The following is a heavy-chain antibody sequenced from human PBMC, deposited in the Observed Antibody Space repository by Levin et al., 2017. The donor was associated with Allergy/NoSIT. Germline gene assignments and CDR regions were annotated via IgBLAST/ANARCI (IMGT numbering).Heavy chain of an antibody. D-gene: IGHD5-12*01. CDR1: GGSISSGSYY. V-gene: IGHV4-61*02. CDR2: IYTSGST. J-gene: IGHJ4*02. CDR3: ARDSIYSGYDS. Sequence: SETLSLTCTVSGGSISSGSYYWSWIRQPAGKGLEWIGRIYTSGSTNYNPSLKSRVTISVDTSKNQFSLKLSSVTAADTAVYYCARDSIYSGYDSWGQGTLVTVSS.